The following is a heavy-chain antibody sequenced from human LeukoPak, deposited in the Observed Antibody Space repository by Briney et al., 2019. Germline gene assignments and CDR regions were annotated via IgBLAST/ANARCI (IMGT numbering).Heavy chain of an antibody. J-gene: IGHJ4*02. CDR3: ARSYGGYGSGSYYSDY. D-gene: IGHD3-10*01. CDR2: MNPNSGNT. V-gene: IGHV1-8*03. CDR1: GYTFTSYD. Sequence: ASVKVSCKASGYTFTSYDINWVRQATGQGLEWMGWMNPNSGNTGYAQKFQGRVTITRNTSISTAYMELSSLRSEDTAVYYCARSYGGYGSGSYYSDYWGQGTLVTVSS.